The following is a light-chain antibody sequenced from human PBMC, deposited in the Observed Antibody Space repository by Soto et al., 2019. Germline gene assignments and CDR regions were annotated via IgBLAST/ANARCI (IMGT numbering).Light chain of an antibody. Sequence: QSAVTQPAAVSGSPGQSIAISCAGTSSDIGTYNHVSWYQQHPGKAPQLIIYEDINRPSGLSSRFSGSKSGNTASLTISGLQAEDEADYFCCSYTTSSTLVCGTGTKVTVL. CDR1: SSDIGTYNH. CDR3: CSYTTSSTLV. J-gene: IGLJ1*01. V-gene: IGLV2-14*01. CDR2: EDI.